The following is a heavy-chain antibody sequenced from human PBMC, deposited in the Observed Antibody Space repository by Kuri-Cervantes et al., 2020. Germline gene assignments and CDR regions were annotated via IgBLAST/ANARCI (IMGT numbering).Heavy chain of an antibody. CDR3: AKLPYYYDSSGYYNN. J-gene: IGHJ4*02. V-gene: IGHV3-30*02. D-gene: IGHD3-22*01. Sequence: SVKGRFTISGGISKSTLYLQMNSLRVEDTAVYYCAKLPYYYDSSGYYNNWGQGTLVTVSS.